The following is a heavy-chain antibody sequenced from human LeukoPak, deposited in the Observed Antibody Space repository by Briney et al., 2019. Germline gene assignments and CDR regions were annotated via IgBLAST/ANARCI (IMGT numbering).Heavy chain of an antibody. D-gene: IGHD1-26*01. CDR3: ARRRLLPFDY. J-gene: IGHJ4*02. V-gene: IGHV4-34*01. CDR2: INHSGST. CDR1: GGSISSYY. Sequence: SETLSLTCTVSGGSISSYYWSWIRQPPGKGLEWIGEINHSGSTNYNPSLKSRVTISVDTSKNQFSLKLSSVTAADTAVYYCARRRLLPFDYWGQGTLVTVSS.